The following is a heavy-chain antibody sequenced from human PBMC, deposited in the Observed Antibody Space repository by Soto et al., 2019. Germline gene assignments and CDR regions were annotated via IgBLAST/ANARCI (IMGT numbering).Heavy chain of an antibody. CDR1: GFTFSSYA. Sequence: QVQLVESGGGMVQPGRSLRLSCAASGFTFSSYAMHWVRQAPGKGLEWVAVISYDGSNKYYADSVKGRFTISRDNSKNTLYLQMNSLRAEDTAVYYCARGRDDYGDQSYYYYYGMDVWGQGTTVTVSS. CDR3: ARGRDDYGDQSYYYYYGMDV. D-gene: IGHD4-17*01. V-gene: IGHV3-30-3*01. CDR2: ISYDGSNK. J-gene: IGHJ6*02.